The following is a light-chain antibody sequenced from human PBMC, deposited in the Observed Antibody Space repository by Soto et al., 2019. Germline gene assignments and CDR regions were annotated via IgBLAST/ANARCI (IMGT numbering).Light chain of an antibody. V-gene: IGLV2-8*01. Sequence: QSALTQPPSASGSPGQSVTISCTGTSSDVGGYNYVSWYQQHPGKAPKLMIYEVSKRPSGVPDRFSGSKSGNTASLTVSGLQAEDEADYYCSSYAGPQRVLGGGTKLTVL. CDR1: SSDVGGYNY. CDR2: EVS. CDR3: SSYAGPQRV. J-gene: IGLJ2*01.